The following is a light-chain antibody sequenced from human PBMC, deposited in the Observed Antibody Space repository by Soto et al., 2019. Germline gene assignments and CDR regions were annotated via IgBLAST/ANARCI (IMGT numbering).Light chain of an antibody. CDR1: RSIATY. V-gene: IGKV1-39*01. J-gene: IGKJ3*01. Sequence: DIQMTQSPSSVSAAVGDRVTITFRSIRSIATYLNWYQQSPGKAPKVLIYTASTLPSGVPSRFSGSGGGTEFTLTITSLQHEDSATYYCQQSYSGQLTFGPGTNVDIK. CDR2: TAS. CDR3: QQSYSGQLT.